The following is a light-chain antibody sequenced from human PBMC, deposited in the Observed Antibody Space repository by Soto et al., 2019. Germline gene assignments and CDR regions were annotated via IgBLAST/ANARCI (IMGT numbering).Light chain of an antibody. CDR1: QSISSW. J-gene: IGKJ1*01. CDR3: QQYNSYPWT. CDR2: DAS. Sequence: DIQMTQSPSTLSASVGDRVTITCRASQSISSWLAWYLQKPGKAPKLLIYDASSLESGVPSRFSGSGSGTEFTLTISILQPDDFATYYCQQYNSYPWTFGQGTKVEIK. V-gene: IGKV1-5*01.